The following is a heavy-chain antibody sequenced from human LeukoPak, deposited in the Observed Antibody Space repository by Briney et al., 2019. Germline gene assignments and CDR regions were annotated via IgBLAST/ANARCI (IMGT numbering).Heavy chain of an antibody. V-gene: IGHV1-46*03. Sequence: ASVKVSCKASGYIFTRYYLHWVRQAPEQGLEWMGIINPSGGSTSYVQKFQGRVTMTRDTSTSTVYMELSNLRSEDTAVYYCARAGLSKGGFDYWGQGTLVTISS. CDR1: GYIFTRYY. CDR2: INPSGGST. J-gene: IGHJ4*02. CDR3: ARAGLSKGGFDY. D-gene: IGHD5/OR15-5a*01.